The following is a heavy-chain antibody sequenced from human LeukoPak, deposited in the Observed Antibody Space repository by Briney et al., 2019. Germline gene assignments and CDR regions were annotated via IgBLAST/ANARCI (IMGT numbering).Heavy chain of an antibody. CDR2: ISHDGNNK. V-gene: IGHV3-30*18. CDR1: GFTFSTSI. J-gene: IGHJ4*02. CDR3: AKEVIAAGGNFEY. Sequence: GGSLRLSCAASGFTFSTSIMHWVRQAPGKGLEWVAVISHDGNNKYYADSVKGRFTISRDNSKSTLYVQMNSLRAEDTAVYYCAKEVIAAGGNFEYWGQGTLVTVSS. D-gene: IGHD6-13*01.